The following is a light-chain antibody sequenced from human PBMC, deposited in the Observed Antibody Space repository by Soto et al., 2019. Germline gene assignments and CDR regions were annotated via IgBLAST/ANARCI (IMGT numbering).Light chain of an antibody. J-gene: IGLJ1*01. CDR2: EVS. CDR1: SSDVGSYNR. Sequence: QSVLTQPPSVSGSPGQSFTISCTGTSSDVGSYNRVSWYQQPPGTAPKLMIYEVSNRPSGVPDRFSGSKSGNTASLTISGLQAEDEADYYCSSYTRSSTYVFGTGTKVT. CDR3: SSYTRSSTYV. V-gene: IGLV2-18*02.